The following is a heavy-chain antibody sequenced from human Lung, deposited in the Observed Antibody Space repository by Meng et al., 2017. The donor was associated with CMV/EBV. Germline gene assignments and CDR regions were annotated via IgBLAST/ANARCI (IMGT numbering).Heavy chain of an antibody. V-gene: IGHV4-61*01. J-gene: IGHJ4*02. CDR3: ARGCYDFWSGFDAVDY. CDR1: GGSVSTSSSY. Sequence: SXTLSLXCTVSGGSVSTSSSYWSWIRQPQGKGLEWIGFIYNSVSTNDNPSLKSRVTISVDTSKNQFSLKLTSVLIADTAVYYCARGCYDFWSGFDAVDYXGQGXLVTVSS. D-gene: IGHD3-3*01. CDR2: IYNSVST.